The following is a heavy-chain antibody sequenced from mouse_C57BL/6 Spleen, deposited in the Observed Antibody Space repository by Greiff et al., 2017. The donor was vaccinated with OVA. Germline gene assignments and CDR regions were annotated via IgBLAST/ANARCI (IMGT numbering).Heavy chain of an antibody. CDR2: ISYDGSN. J-gene: IGHJ3*01. CDR1: GYSITSGYY. CDR3: ASSHYGYDGAWFAY. Sequence: ESGPGLVKPSQSLSLTCSVTGYSITSGYYWNWIRQPPGNQLERMGYISYDGSNNYNPSLKNRISITRDTSKNQFFLKLNSVTTEDTATYYYASSHYGYDGAWFAYWGQGTLVTVSA. D-gene: IGHD2-2*01. V-gene: IGHV3-6*01.